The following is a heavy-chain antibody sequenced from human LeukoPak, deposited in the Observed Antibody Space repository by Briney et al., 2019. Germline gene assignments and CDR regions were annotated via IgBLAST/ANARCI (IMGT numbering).Heavy chain of an antibody. CDR1: RFTFSSYE. J-gene: IGHJ4*02. CDR3: ARERDGWSGVPFDY. D-gene: IGHD3-3*01. V-gene: IGHV3-48*03. CDR2: ISSSGSTK. Sequence: PGGSLRLSRAASRFTFSSYEMNWVRQAPGKGLEWVSYISSSGSTKYYADSVKGRFTISRDNAKNSLYLQMNSLRAEDTAVYYCARERDGWSGVPFDYWGQGTLVTVSS.